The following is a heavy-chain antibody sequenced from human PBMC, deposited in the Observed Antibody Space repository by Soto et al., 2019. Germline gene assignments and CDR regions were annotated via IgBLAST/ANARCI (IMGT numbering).Heavy chain of an antibody. D-gene: IGHD5-12*01. V-gene: IGHV4-30-4*01. CDR1: GDSISNLDYF. Sequence: PSETLSLTCSVSGDSISNLDYFWAWIRQPPGQALEYIGYIYKSATTYYNPSFESRVAISVDTSKSQFSLKLSSVTAADTAVYYCARDLYSGYDYYYYYYYGMDVRGQGTTVTVSS. CDR3: ARDLYSGYDYYYYYYYGMDV. CDR2: IYKSATT. J-gene: IGHJ6*02.